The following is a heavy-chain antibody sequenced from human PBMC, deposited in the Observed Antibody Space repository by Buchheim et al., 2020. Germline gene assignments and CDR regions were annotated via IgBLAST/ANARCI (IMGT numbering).Heavy chain of an antibody. CDR3: ARVVTGTSCYDY. CDR1: GGSISSADSH. CDR2: ISYSGGT. Sequence: QVQLQESGPGLVKPSETLSLTCTVSGGSISSADSHWSWIRQPPGKGLEWLGYISYSGGTHYSPSLKIRLTISQDTSKNQFSLRLSSVTASDTAVYYCARVVTGTSCYDYWGQGTL. J-gene: IGHJ4*02. V-gene: IGHV4-30-4*01. D-gene: IGHD2-2*01.